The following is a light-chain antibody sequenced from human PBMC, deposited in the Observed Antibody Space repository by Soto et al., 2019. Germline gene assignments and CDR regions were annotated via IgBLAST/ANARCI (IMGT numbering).Light chain of an antibody. CDR3: SSFTSSSTQV. CDR2: EVS. CDR1: SSDVGKYNY. J-gene: IGLJ3*02. V-gene: IGLV2-14*01. Sequence: QSALTQPASVSGSPGQSITISCTGTSSDVGKYNYVSWYQQHPAKAPKLMIFEVSNRPSGVSNRFSGSKSGNTASLTISGLQAEDEADYYCSSFTSSSTQVLGGGTQLTVL.